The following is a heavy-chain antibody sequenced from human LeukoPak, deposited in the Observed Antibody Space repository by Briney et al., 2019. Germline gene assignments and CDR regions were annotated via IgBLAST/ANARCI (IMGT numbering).Heavy chain of an antibody. CDR3: ARAGFALAPHRGTPFDY. Sequence: SETLSLTCAVYGGSFSGYYWSWIRQPPGKGLEWIGEINHSGSTNYSPSLKSRGTISVNTSKNQFSLKLTSVTAADTAVYYCARAGFALAPHRGTPFDYWGQGTLVTVSS. J-gene: IGHJ4*02. CDR2: INHSGST. D-gene: IGHD6-6*01. CDR1: GGSFSGYY. V-gene: IGHV4-34*01.